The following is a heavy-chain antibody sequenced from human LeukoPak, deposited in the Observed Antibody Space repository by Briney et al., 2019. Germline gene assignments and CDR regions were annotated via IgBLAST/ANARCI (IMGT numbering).Heavy chain of an antibody. CDR3: ARADSKLFGGFDY. CDR2: IYYSGST. Sequence: SETLSLTCTVSGGSLSSYYWSWIRQPPGKGLEWIGYIYYSGSTNYNPSLKSRVTISVDTSKNQFSLKLSSVTAADTAVYYCARADSKLFGGFDYWGQGTLVTVSS. CDR1: GGSLSSYY. D-gene: IGHD3-10*02. V-gene: IGHV4-59*01. J-gene: IGHJ4*02.